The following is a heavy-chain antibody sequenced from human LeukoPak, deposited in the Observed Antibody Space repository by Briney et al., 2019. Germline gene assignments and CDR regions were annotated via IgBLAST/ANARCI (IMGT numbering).Heavy chain of an antibody. D-gene: IGHD2-2*01. CDR1: GFTFSSYE. J-gene: IGHJ4*02. V-gene: IGHV3-48*03. CDR3: ARERYCSSTSCPHGDLNY. CDR2: IGVSGSTM. Sequence: GGSLRLSCAASGFTFSSYEMNWVRQAPGKGLEWVSYIGVSGSTMYYAESVKGRFTISRDNAKNSLYLQMNSLRAEDTAVYYCARERYCSSTSCPHGDLNYWGQGTLVSVSS.